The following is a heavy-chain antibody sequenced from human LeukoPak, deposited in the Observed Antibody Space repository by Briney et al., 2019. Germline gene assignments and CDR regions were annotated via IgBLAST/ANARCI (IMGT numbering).Heavy chain of an antibody. D-gene: IGHD3-16*01. Sequence: PSETLSLTCSVSGDSFSSVTDYWAWIRQPPGKGLEWIGYISYSGSTNYNPSLKSRVTISVDTSKKQFSLKLSSVTAADTAVYYCARAVGGYHFDYWGQGTLVTGSS. CDR3: ARAVGGYHFDY. J-gene: IGHJ4*02. CDR2: ISYSGST. V-gene: IGHV4-61*01. CDR1: GDSFSSVTDY.